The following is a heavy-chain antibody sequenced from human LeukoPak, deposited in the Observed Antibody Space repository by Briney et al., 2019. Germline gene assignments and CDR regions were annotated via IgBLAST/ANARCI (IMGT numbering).Heavy chain of an antibody. CDR3: AKAYSSSLYGDAFHI. CDR1: GFTFRFYA. D-gene: IGHD6-13*01. CDR2: ISGDASVS. J-gene: IGHJ3*02. V-gene: IGHV3-23*01. Sequence: PGGSLRLSCAGSGFTFRFYAMTWVRQAPGKGLEWVSGISGDASVSKDADSVKGRFNTSRDNSKNTLYLQLNSLRVEDTAIYYCAKAYSSSLYGDAFHIWGQGTMVTVSP.